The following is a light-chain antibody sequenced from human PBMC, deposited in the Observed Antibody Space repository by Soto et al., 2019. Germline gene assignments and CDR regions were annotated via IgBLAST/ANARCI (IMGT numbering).Light chain of an antibody. J-gene: IGKJ1*01. CDR1: QGIRNY. V-gene: IGKV1-17*01. Sequence: IRMTQSSSSLSASVGDGVNIXCRASQGIRNYLTWYQQEPGKAPKLLIYAASSLQSGGPSRFSGSGSGTEFTRTISSLQPDDFATYYGQRYNSDPWTVGQGTKVDI. CDR3: QRYNSDPWT. CDR2: AAS.